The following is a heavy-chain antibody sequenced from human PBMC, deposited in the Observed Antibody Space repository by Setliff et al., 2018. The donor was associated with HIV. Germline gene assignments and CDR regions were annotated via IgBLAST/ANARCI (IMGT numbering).Heavy chain of an antibody. Sequence: NPSETLSLTCAVYGGSLSGYYWSWIRQSPGKGLEWIGEINHGGSTTYNPSLKSRVTISLDTSKNQFSLKVSSVTAADTAVYYCARVSITYWYSIPRDYYYYMDVWGEGTTVTVSS. CDR1: GGSLSGYY. D-gene: IGHD2-8*02. V-gene: IGHV4-34*01. CDR2: INHGGST. CDR3: ARVSITYWYSIPRDYYYYMDV. J-gene: IGHJ6*03.